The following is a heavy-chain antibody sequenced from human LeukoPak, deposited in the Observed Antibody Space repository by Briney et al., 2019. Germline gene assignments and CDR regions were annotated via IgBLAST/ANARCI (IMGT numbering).Heavy chain of an antibody. CDR2: ISYDGSNK. V-gene: IGHV3-30*18. CDR3: AKDSGYYYDSSGLDY. J-gene: IGHJ4*02. D-gene: IGHD3-22*01. CDR1: GFTFSSYG. Sequence: GGSLRLSCAASGFTFSSYGMHWVRQAPGKGLEWVAVISYDGSNKYYADSVKGRFTISRVNSKNTLYLQMNSLRAEDTAVYYCAKDSGYYYDSSGLDYWGQGTLVTVSS.